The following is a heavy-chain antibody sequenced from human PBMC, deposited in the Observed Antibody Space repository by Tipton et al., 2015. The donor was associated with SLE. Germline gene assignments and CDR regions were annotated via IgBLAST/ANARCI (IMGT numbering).Heavy chain of an antibody. Sequence: TLSLTCAVSGGSISGYYWGWFRQPPGKGLEWIGFIFFTGSTDYNPSLQSRVTISVDTSENQFSLRLTSVTAADTAVYYCARSGDYSGIYYYGFDVWGQGTTVTVSS. CDR1: GGSISGYY. D-gene: IGHD4-11*01. J-gene: IGHJ6*02. CDR3: ARSGDYSGIYYYGFDV. V-gene: IGHV4-59*01. CDR2: IFFTGST.